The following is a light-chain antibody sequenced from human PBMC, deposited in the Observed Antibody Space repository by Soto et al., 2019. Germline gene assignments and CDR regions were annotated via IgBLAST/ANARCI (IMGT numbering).Light chain of an antibody. J-gene: IGLJ1*01. CDR2: SNN. Sequence: QSVLTQPPSASGTPGQRVTISCSGNSSNIGSNTVNWYQQLPGTAPKLLIYSNNQRPSGVPDRFSGSKSGTSASLAISGLQSEDEADYYCAAWDDSLNVYVFGTGTKVTV. CDR3: AAWDDSLNVYV. V-gene: IGLV1-44*01. CDR1: SSNIGSNT.